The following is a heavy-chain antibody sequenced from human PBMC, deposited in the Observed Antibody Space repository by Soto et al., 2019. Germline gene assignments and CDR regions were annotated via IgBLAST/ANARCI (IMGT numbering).Heavy chain of an antibody. CDR3: AKGASTTVFAFNDY. D-gene: IGHD4-17*01. CDR1: GFTFDDYA. Sequence: EVQLVESGGRLVQPGRSLRLSCAASGFTFDDYAMHWVRQGPGKGLEWVSSISWNSGNLGYADSVKGRFTISRDNAKNSLYLQMNSLRGEDTALYYCAKGASTTVFAFNDYWGQVTLVTVSS. CDR2: ISWNSGNL. V-gene: IGHV3-9*01. J-gene: IGHJ4*02.